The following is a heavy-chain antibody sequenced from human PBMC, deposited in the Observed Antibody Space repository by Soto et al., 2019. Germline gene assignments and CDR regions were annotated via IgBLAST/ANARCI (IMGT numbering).Heavy chain of an antibody. D-gene: IGHD2-15*01. Sequence: PSETLSLTCAVYGGSFSGYYWSWIRQPPGKGLEWIGEINHSGSTNYNPSLKSRVTISVDTSKNQFSLKLSSVTAADTAVYYCARGWVVAATHFVFSWFDPWGQGTLVTVSS. J-gene: IGHJ5*02. V-gene: IGHV4-34*01. CDR1: GGSFSGYY. CDR3: ARGWVVAATHFVFSWFDP. CDR2: INHSGST.